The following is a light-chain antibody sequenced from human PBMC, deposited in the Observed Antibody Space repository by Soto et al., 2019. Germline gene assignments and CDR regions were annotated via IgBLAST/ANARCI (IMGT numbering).Light chain of an antibody. J-gene: IGLJ1*01. V-gene: IGLV2-14*01. CDR2: EVS. Sequence: QSLLTQPASVSGSPVQSVTISCTGTSSDVCAYNFFSWYQQHQDKAPKLMISEVSNRPSGVSNRFSGSKSGNTASLTISGLQAEDEADYYRGSRTAXSYVVGTGTKVXV. CDR3: GSRTAXSYV. CDR1: SSDVCAYNF.